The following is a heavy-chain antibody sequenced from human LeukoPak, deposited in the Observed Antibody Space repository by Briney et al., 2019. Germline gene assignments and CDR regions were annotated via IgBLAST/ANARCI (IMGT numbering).Heavy chain of an antibody. CDR3: ARVWDKADY. J-gene: IGHJ4*02. Sequence: GGSLRLSCAASGFTFSSHWMHWVRQAPGKGLVWVSRINSDGSSISYADSVKGRFTISRDNAKNTLYLQMNSLRVEDTAVYYCARVWDKADYWGQGTLVTVSS. CDR1: GFTFSSHW. D-gene: IGHD1-26*01. V-gene: IGHV3-74*01. CDR2: INSDGSSI.